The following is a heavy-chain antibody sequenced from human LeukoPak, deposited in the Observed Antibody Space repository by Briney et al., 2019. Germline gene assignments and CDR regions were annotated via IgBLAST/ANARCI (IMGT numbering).Heavy chain of an antibody. Sequence: GGSLRLSCAASGFTSSDYWMSWVRQAPGKGLEWVGRTRNKANSYTTEYAASVKGRFTISRDDSKSSLYLQMNSLKTEDTAVYYCARVAVAGGIDYWGQGTLVTVSS. CDR1: GFTSSDYW. V-gene: IGHV3-72*01. CDR3: ARVAVAGGIDY. CDR2: TRNKANSYTT. J-gene: IGHJ4*02. D-gene: IGHD6-19*01.